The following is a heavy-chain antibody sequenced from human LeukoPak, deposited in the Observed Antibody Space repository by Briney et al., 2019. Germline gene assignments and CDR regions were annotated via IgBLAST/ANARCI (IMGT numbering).Heavy chain of an antibody. CDR3: ARGGNPVSYGSLVHCLGY. Sequence: GGSLRLSCAASEFTFSSYSMNWVRQAPGKGLEWVSSISSSSSYIYYADSVKGRFTISRDNAKNSLYLQMNSLRAEDTAVYYCARGGNPVSYGSLVHCLGYWGQGTLVTVSS. D-gene: IGHD5-18*01. V-gene: IGHV3-21*01. CDR2: ISSSSSYI. CDR1: EFTFSSYS. J-gene: IGHJ4*02.